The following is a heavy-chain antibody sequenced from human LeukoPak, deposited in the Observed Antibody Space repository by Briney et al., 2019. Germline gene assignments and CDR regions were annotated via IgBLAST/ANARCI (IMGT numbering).Heavy chain of an antibody. CDR3: ARVRSSVIVGATILGY. J-gene: IGHJ4*02. V-gene: IGHV1-69*13. CDR2: IIPIFGTA. CDR1: GGTFSSYA. Sequence: SVKVSCKASGGTFSSYAISWVRQAPGQGLEWMGGIIPIFGTANYAQKFQDRVTITADESTSTAYMELSSLRSEDTAVYYCARVRSSVIVGATILGYWGQGTLVTVPS. D-gene: IGHD1-26*01.